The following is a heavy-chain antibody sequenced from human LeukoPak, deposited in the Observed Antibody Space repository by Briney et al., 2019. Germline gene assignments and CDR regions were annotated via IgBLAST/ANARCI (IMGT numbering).Heavy chain of an antibody. Sequence: PSETLSLTCTISGGSITSYYWSWIRQPAGKGLEWIGRIYSGSTNYNPSLKSRVTMSVDTSKNQFSLRLTSVTAADTAVYYCARQTGSGLFILPGGQGTLVTVSS. CDR2: IYSGST. D-gene: IGHD3/OR15-3a*01. CDR3: ARQTGSGLFILP. V-gene: IGHV4-4*07. J-gene: IGHJ4*02. CDR1: GGSITSYY.